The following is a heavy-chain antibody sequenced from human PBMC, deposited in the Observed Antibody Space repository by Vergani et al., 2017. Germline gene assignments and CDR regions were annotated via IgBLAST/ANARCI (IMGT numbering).Heavy chain of an antibody. CDR1: GFTFSSYA. V-gene: IGHV3-30-3*01. CDR3: AAISGKTTFDL. CDR2: ISYDGSNK. D-gene: IGHD3-10*01. J-gene: IGHJ2*01. Sequence: VQLVESGGVVVQPGGSLRLSCAASGFTFSSYAMHWVRQAPGKGLEWVAVISYDGSNKYYADSVKGRFTISRDNSKNTLYLQMNSLRAEDTAVYYCAAISGKTTFDLWGRGTLVTVSS.